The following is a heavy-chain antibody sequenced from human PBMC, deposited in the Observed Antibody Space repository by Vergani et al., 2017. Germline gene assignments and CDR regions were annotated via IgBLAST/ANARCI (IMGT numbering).Heavy chain of an antibody. V-gene: IGHV4-30-4*08. Sequence: QVQLQESGPGLVKPSQTLSLTCTVSGGSISSGDYHWSWICQPPGKGPEWIGYIYYSGSTYYNPSLKSRVTISVDTSKNQFSLKLSSVTAADTAVYYCARHRLRSSGWYDPFDYWGQGTLVTVSS. CDR2: IYYSGST. D-gene: IGHD6-19*01. CDR1: GGSISSGDYH. CDR3: ARHRLRSSGWYDPFDY. J-gene: IGHJ4*02.